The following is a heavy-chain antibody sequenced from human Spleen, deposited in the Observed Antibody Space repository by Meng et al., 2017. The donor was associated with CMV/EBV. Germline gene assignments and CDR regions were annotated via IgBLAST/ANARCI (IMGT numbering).Heavy chain of an antibody. CDR2: IYHSGKT. CDR3: ARDREVGYYDSSGYGWFDP. D-gene: IGHD3-22*01. J-gene: IGHJ5*02. Sequence: SETLSLTCTVSGGSTSSGFYWGWIRQPPGKGLEWIGSIYHSGKTYYRPSLKGRVIMSVDTSKNQLSLKIQSVTAADTAVYYCARDREVGYYDSSGYGWFDPWGQGTLVTVSS. CDR1: GGSTSSGFY. V-gene: IGHV4-38-2*02.